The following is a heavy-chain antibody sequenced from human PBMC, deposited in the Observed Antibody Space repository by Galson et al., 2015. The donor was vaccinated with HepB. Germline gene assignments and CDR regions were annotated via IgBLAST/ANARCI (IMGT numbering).Heavy chain of an antibody. J-gene: IGHJ3*02. CDR2: ISGSGGST. D-gene: IGHD3-22*01. CDR1: GFTFSSYA. V-gene: IGHV3-23*01. Sequence: SLRLSCAASGFTFSSYAMSWVRQAPGKGLEWVSAISGSGGSTYYADSVKGRFTISRDNSKNTLYLQMNSLRAEDTAVYYCAKDLQGYYDSSERAFDIWGQGTMVTVSS. CDR3: AKDLQGYYDSSERAFDI.